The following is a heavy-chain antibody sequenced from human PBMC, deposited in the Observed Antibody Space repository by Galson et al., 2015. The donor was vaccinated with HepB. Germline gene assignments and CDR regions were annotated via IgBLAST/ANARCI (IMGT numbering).Heavy chain of an antibody. Sequence: SVKVSCKASGGTFSSYAISWVRQAPGQGLEWMGGIIPIFGTANYAQKFQGRATITADESTSTAYLQWSSLKASDTAMYYCARQGGYCSSTSCYKGNNWFDPWGQGTLVTVSS. CDR1: GGTFSSYA. CDR2: IIPIFGTA. V-gene: IGHV1-69*13. CDR3: ARQGGYCSSTSCYKGNNWFDP. D-gene: IGHD2-2*02. J-gene: IGHJ5*02.